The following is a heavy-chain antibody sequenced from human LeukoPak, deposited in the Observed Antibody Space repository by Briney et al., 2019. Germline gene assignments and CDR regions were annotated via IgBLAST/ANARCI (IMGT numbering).Heavy chain of an antibody. CDR3: ARIWLRAFDI. D-gene: IGHD3-16*01. Sequence: PGESLKISCKGSGYSFTNYWIAWVRQMPGKGLEWMGIIYPDDSDTRYSPPFQGQVNISADKSISTAYLQWSSLKASDTAMYYCARIWLRAFDIWGQGTMVTVSS. V-gene: IGHV5-51*01. J-gene: IGHJ3*02. CDR1: GYSFTNYW. CDR2: IYPDDSDT.